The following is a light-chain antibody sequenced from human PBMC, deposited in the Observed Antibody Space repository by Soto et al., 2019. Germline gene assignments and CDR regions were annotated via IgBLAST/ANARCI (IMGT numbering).Light chain of an antibody. J-gene: IGLJ2*01. CDR2: DVS. CDR3: QSYDTTLSASV. Sequence: QSALTQPRSVSGSPGQSVTISCTGTSSDVGGYNYVSWYQQHPGKAPKLMIYDVSKRPSGVPDRFSGSKSGTSASLAITGLQAEDEADYFCQSYDTTLSASVFGGGTKLTVL. V-gene: IGLV2-11*01. CDR1: SSDVGGYNY.